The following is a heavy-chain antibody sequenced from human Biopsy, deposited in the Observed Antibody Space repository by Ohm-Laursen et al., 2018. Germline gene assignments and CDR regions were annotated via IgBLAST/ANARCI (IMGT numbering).Heavy chain of an antibody. D-gene: IGHD2-15*01. CDR3: ARELVVEHSFFYGMDV. V-gene: IGHV1-69*05. CDR1: GGTFSNYG. J-gene: IGHJ6*02. CDR2: NIPILGTG. Sequence: SSVKVSCKAPGGTFSNYGVNWVRQAPGQGLEWLGGNIPILGTGNYAQKFQDRVTMTRDTSTSTVYMELSSLRSEDTAVYFCARELVVEHSFFYGMDVWGQGTTVTVSS.